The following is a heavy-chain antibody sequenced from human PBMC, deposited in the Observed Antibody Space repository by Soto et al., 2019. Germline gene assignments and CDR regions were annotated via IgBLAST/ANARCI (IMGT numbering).Heavy chain of an antibody. D-gene: IGHD3-16*01. CDR1: GYGFTTKA. Sequence: VTCEAPGYGFTTKAGRWVQQETGQGLEWMGWMNPGSGDTGSAHKFQGRVTMTRDISIATAYKELSSLRSDDTVIFYCARMASFVSLQCCDSWCQALLVSV. CDR2: MNPGSGDT. J-gene: IGHJ5*01. CDR3: ARMASFVSLQCCDS. V-gene: IGHV1-8*01.